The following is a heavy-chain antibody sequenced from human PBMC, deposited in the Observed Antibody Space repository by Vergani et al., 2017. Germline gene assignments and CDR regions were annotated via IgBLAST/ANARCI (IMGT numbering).Heavy chain of an antibody. V-gene: IGHV1-2*02. CDR3: AHSWNFGRRDWFDS. Sequence: QVQLMQSGPVMKKPGGSMKVSCQASESTFSDYNIHWVRQAPGQGLQWMGWIRPKTGDTAYLQRFQDRVTMTRDASTNTVYLKMTRLTSDDTAIYYCAHSWNFGRRDWFDSWGPGTLVTVSS. CDR2: IRPKTGDT. CDR1: ESTFSDYN. J-gene: IGHJ5*01. D-gene: IGHD1-26*01.